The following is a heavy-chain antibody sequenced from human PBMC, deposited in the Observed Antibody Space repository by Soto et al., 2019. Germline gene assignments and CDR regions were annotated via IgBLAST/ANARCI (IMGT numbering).Heavy chain of an antibody. Sequence: QVQLQQWGAGLLKPSETLSLTCAVYGGSFSGYYWSWIRQPPGKGVEWIGEINHSGSTNYNPSLKSRVTISVDTSKNQFSLKLSSVTAADTAVYYCARNPGIAAAAPHYFDYWGQGTLVTVSS. CDR1: GGSFSGYY. CDR3: ARNPGIAAAAPHYFDY. CDR2: INHSGST. V-gene: IGHV4-34*01. D-gene: IGHD6-13*01. J-gene: IGHJ4*02.